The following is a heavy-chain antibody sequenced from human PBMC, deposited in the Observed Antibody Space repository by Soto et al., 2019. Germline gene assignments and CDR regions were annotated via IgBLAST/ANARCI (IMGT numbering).Heavy chain of an antibody. Sequence: GASVKVSCKASGYTFTGYYMHWVRPAPGQGLEWMGWIKPNSGGTNYAQKFQGWVTMTRDTSISTANMELSRLRSAHTAVYYCVRVYFSSTSCLGDYCYYMAVRGRGTTVTVS. CDR3: VRVYFSSTSCLGDYCYYMAV. J-gene: IGHJ6*03. CDR1: GYTFTGYY. CDR2: IKPNSGGT. V-gene: IGHV1-2*04. D-gene: IGHD2-2*01.